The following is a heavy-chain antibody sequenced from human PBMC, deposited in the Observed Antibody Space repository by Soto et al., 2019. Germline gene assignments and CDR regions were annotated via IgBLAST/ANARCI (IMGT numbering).Heavy chain of an antibody. CDR2: IYCDDDK. J-gene: IGHJ4*02. V-gene: IGHV2-5*02. CDR1: GFSLSTSGVG. D-gene: IGHD5-12*01. CDR3: AHIYGGYDNFDY. Sequence: QITLKESGPTLVKPTQTLTLTCTFSGFSLSTSGVGVGWIRQPPGKALEWLPLIYCDDDKRYSPSLKSRLTIHNENSNTHVDLTMTNIDPVETATYYCAHIYGGYDNFDYWGQGTLVTVSS.